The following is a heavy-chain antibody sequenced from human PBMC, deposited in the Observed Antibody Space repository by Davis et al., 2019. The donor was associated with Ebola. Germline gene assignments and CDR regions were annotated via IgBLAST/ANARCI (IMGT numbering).Heavy chain of an antibody. V-gene: IGHV1-46*01. D-gene: IGHD6-13*01. CDR3: ARGIAAEPDY. J-gene: IGHJ4*02. CDR1: GYTFTSYY. CDR2: INPSGGST. Sequence: ASVKVSCKASGYTFTSYYMHWVRQAPGQGLEWMGIINPSGGSTNYAQKFQGRVTITADKSTSTAYMELSSLRSEDTAVYYCARGIAAEPDYWGQGTLVTVSS.